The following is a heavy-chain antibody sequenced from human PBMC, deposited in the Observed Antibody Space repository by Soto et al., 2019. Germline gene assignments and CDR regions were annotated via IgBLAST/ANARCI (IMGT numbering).Heavy chain of an antibody. J-gene: IGHJ4*02. D-gene: IGHD5-18*01. V-gene: IGHV4-59*01. CDR1: GGSISSYY. CDR3: ARGRGDTAMAWYY. CDR2: IYYSGST. Sequence: SETLSLTCTVSGGSISSYYWSWIRQPPGKGLEWIGYIYYSGSTNYNPSLKSRVTISVDASKNQFSLKLSSVTAADTAVYYCARGRGDTAMAWYYWGQGTLVTVSS.